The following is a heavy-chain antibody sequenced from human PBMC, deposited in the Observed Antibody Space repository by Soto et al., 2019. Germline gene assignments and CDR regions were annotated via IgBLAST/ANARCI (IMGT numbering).Heavy chain of an antibody. D-gene: IGHD5-12*01. CDR2: ISAYNGNT. V-gene: IGHV1-18*04. J-gene: IGHJ4*02. Sequence: KLGCTACRYRLKSYYMDWVRQAKGQGLEWMGWISAYNGNTNYAQKLQGRVTMTTDTSTSTAYMELRSLRSDDTAVYYCARDDIVADYWGQGTLVTVSS. CDR1: RYRLKSYY. CDR3: ARDDIVADY.